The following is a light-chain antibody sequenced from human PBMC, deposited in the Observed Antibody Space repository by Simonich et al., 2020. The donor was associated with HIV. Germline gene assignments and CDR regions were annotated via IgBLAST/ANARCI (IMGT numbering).Light chain of an antibody. V-gene: IGKV4-1*01. CDR1: QSVLYSSNNKNY. CDR3: QQYYSSPRT. Sequence: DIVMTQSPDSLAVSLGERATINCKSSQSVLYSSNNKNYLVWYQQKPGQPPKLLIYWASTRESGVPDPFSGSGSGTDFTLTISSLQAEDVAVYYCQQYYSSPRTFGQGTKVEIK. J-gene: IGKJ1*01. CDR2: WAS.